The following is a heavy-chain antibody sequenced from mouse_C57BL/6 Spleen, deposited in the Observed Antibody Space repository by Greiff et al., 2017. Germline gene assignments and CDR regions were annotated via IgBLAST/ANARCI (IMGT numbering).Heavy chain of an antibody. CDR1: GYTFTSYW. CDR2: IYPSDSET. CDR3: ARERSRGFAY. V-gene: IGHV1-61*01. J-gene: IGHJ3*01. Sequence: QVQLQQPGAELVRPGSSVKLSCKASGYTFTSYWMDWVKQRPGQGLEWIGNIYPSDSETHYNQKFKDKATLTVDKSSSTAYMQLSSLTSEDAAVYYCARERSRGFAYWGQGTLVTVSA.